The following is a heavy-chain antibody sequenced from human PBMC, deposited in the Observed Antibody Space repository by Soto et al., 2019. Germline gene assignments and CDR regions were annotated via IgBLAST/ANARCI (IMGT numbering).Heavy chain of an antibody. CDR3: ASLFFYGDYYYYGMDV. CDR1: GGSISSSSYY. J-gene: IGHJ6*02. V-gene: IGHV4-39*01. D-gene: IGHD4-17*01. CDR2: TYYSGST. Sequence: SETLSLTCTVSGGSISSSSYYWGWIRQPPGKGLEWIGSTYYSGSTYYNPSLKSRVTISVDTSKNQFSLKLSSVTAADTAVYYCASLFFYGDYYYYGMDVWGQGTTVTVSS.